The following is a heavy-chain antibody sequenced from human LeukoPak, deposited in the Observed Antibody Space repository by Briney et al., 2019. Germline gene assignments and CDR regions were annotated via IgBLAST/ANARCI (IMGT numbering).Heavy chain of an antibody. D-gene: IGHD3-3*01. Sequence: GGSLRLSCAASGFTFSSYAMHWVRQAPGKGLEWVAVISYDGSNKYYADSVKGRFTISRDNSKNTLYLQMNSLRAEDTAVYYCATRRYGAFLGAFDIWGQGTMVTVSS. V-gene: IGHV3-30-3*01. CDR2: ISYDGSNK. CDR3: ATRRYGAFLGAFDI. J-gene: IGHJ3*02. CDR1: GFTFSSYA.